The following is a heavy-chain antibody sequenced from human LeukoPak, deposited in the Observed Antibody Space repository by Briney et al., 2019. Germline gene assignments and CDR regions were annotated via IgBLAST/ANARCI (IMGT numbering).Heavy chain of an antibody. CDR2: ISGGTT. D-gene: IGHD6-19*01. J-gene: IGHJ4*02. Sequence: GGSLRLSCTASGFTIGDYLMSWFRQAPGKGLEWIGFISGGTTEYAASVKGRFTISRDDSTSIAYLQMNSLTTEDTAVYYCSRGSGWLSVYWGQGTLVTVSS. CDR1: GFTIGDYL. CDR3: SRGSGWLSVY. V-gene: IGHV3-49*03.